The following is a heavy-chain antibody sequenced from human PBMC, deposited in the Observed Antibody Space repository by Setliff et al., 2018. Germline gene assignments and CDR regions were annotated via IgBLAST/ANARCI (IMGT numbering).Heavy chain of an antibody. CDR2: VHFGGDT. CDR3: ARQPSSGAYYNPRPYYFDY. Sequence: PSETLSLTFTVSGGGSINNYYWSWVRQSPGKGLEWIGFVHFGGDTNYNPSLKSRVTMSADTSNNQFSLNLRSVTAADTAVYFCARQPSSGAYYNPRPYYFDYWGQGTLVTVSS. V-gene: IGHV4-59*08. D-gene: IGHD3-10*01. CDR1: GGGSINNYY. J-gene: IGHJ4*02.